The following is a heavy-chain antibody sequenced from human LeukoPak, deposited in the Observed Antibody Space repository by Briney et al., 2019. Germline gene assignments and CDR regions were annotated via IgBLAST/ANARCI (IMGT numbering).Heavy chain of an antibody. CDR2: INRGGNT. D-gene: IGHD6-6*01. V-gene: IGHV4-34*01. J-gene: IGHJ5*02. Sequence: PSETLSLTCAVSGGSPDFSGYYWTWVRQPPGKGLEWIGEINRGGNTNYNASLKSRAIISRNTSKNQFSLNLRSVTAADTAVYYCVRVSSSSFWFDPWGQGTLVTVSS. CDR3: VRVSSSSFWFDP. CDR1: GGSPDFSGYY.